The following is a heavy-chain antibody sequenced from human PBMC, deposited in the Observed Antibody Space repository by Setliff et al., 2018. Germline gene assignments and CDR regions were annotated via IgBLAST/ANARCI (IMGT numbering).Heavy chain of an antibody. CDR1: GGSISSYY. V-gene: IGHV4-4*08. J-gene: IGHJ4*02. CDR2: IYTSGST. CDR3: ARDDTAMVSGFDY. D-gene: IGHD5-18*01. Sequence: PSETLSLTCTVSGGSISSYYWSWIRQPPGKGLEWIGYIYTSGSTNYNPSLKSRVTISVDTSKNQFSLKLSSVTAADTAVYYCARDDTAMVSGFDYWGQGTLVTVSS.